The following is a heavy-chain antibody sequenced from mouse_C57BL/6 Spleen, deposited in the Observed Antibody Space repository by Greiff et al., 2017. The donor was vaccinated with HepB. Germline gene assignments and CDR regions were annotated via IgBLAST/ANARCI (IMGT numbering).Heavy chain of an antibody. CDR2: IYIGNGYT. V-gene: IGHV1-58*01. CDR3: ARCLYYYGSSYGLYYFDY. D-gene: IGHD1-1*01. CDR1: GYTFTSYG. Sequence: EVQLQQSGAELVRPGSSVKMSCKTSGYTFTSYGINWVKQRPGQGLEWIGYIYIGNGYTEYNEKFKGKATLTSDTSSSTAYMQLSSLTSEDSAIYFCARCLYYYGSSYGLYYFDYWGQGTTLTVSS. J-gene: IGHJ2*01.